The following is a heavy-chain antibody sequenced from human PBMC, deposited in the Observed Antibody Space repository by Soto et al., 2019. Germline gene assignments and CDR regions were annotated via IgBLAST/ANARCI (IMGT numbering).Heavy chain of an antibody. J-gene: IGHJ3*02. D-gene: IGHD1-26*01. CDR1: GFTVSSNY. V-gene: IGHV3-53*02. CDR2: IYSGGST. CDR3: AKVGGRHSYDAFDI. Sequence: EVQLVETGGGLIQPGGSLRLSCVASGFTVSSNYMYWVRQAPGKGLEWVSVIYSGGSTYYADSVKGRFTISRDNSKNTLYLQMNSLRAEDTAVYYCAKVGGRHSYDAFDIWGQGTTVTVSS.